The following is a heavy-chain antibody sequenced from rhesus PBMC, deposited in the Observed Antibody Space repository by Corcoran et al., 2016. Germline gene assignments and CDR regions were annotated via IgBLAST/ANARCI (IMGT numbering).Heavy chain of an antibody. J-gene: IGHJ6*01. Sequence: QVQLQESGPGLVKSSETLSLTCAVSGGSISDDYFWDWIRQPPGKGLVWIGSIYGSGGGTNNNPSLQNQATISIDTSKNQFSLKRTSVTAADTAVYHCARVSTTSDGLNSWAKGSSSPSPQ. CDR1: GGSISDDYF. V-gene: IGHV4-106*01. CDR2: IYGSGGGT. CDR3: ARVSTTSDGLNS. D-gene: IGHD2-2*01.